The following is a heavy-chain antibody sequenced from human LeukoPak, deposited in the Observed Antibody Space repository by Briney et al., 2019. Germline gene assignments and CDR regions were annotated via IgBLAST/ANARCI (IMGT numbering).Heavy chain of an antibody. CDR3: AKDRGLRSSGSYNFDN. CDR2: ISGSAGST. D-gene: IGHD3-10*01. J-gene: IGHJ4*02. V-gene: IGHV3-23*01. CDR1: GFTFSSYA. Sequence: GGSLRLSCAASGFTFSSYAMSWVRQAPGKGLEWVSGISGSAGSTYYADSVKGRFTISRDNSKNTLYLQMNSLRAEDTALYYCAKDRGLRSSGSYNFDNWGQGTLVTVSS.